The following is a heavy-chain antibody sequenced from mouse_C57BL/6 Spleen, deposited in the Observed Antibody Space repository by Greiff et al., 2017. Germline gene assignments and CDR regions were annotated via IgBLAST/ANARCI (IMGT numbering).Heavy chain of an antibody. CDR2: IDPEAGGT. Sequence: VQLQQSGAELVKPGASVTLSCKASGYTFTDYEMHWVKQTPVHGLEWIGAIDPEAGGTAYNPKFKGKAILTADKSSSTAYMELRSLTSEDSAVYYCTKITRGYFDVWGTGTTVTVSS. D-gene: IGHD1-1*01. J-gene: IGHJ1*03. CDR1: GYTFTDYE. V-gene: IGHV1-15*01. CDR3: TKITRGYFDV.